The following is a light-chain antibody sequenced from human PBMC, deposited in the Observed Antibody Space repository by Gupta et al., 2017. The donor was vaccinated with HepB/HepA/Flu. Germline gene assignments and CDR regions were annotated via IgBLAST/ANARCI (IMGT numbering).Light chain of an antibody. CDR1: QSVYSS. Sequence: DIVLTQSPATLSLSPGERATLSCRASQSVYSSLAWYQQKPGQAPRLLMYDASKRATGIPARFSGSGSGTDFTLTISILEPEDFAVYYCQQRGNWPRTFGQGTKVEIK. V-gene: IGKV3-11*01. CDR3: QQRGNWPRT. CDR2: DAS. J-gene: IGKJ1*01.